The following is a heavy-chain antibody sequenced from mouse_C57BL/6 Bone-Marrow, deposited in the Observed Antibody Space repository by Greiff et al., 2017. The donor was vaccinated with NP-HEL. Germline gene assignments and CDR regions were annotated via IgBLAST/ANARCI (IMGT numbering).Heavy chain of an antibody. CDR1: GFNIKDYY. D-gene: IGHD1-1*01. Sequence: DVQLQESGAELVRPGASVKLSCTASGFNIKDYYMHWVKQRPEQGLEWIGRIDPEDGDTEYAPKFQGKATMTADTSSNTAYLQLSSLTSEDTAVYYCTTDYYYGSSPYYAMDYWGQGTSVTVSS. CDR2: IDPEDGDT. J-gene: IGHJ4*01. V-gene: IGHV14-1*01. CDR3: TTDYYYGSSPYYAMDY.